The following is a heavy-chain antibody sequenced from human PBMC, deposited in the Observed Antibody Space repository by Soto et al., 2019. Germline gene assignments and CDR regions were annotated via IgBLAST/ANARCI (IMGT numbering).Heavy chain of an antibody. Sequence: SLKISWKGSGYSFTSYWIVWVRQMPGKGLEWMGIIYPGDSDTRYSPSFQGQVTISADKSISTAYLQWSSLKASDTAMYYCARRVLEAGAFEIWGQGTMVSVSS. CDR2: IYPGDSDT. CDR1: GYSFTSYW. V-gene: IGHV5-51*01. J-gene: IGHJ3*02. CDR3: ARRVLEAGAFEI.